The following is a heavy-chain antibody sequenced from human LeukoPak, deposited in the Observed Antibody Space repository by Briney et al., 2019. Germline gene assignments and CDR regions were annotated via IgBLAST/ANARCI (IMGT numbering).Heavy chain of an antibody. CDR3: ARDQGVQWELLPQGYYYYMDV. Sequence: WASVKVSCKASGGTFSSYAISWVRQAPGQGLEWMGRIIPIFGTANYAQKFQGRVTITTDESTSTAYMELRSLRSDDTAVYYCARDQGVQWELLPQGYYYYMDVWGKGTTVTVSS. D-gene: IGHD1-26*01. CDR2: IIPIFGTA. J-gene: IGHJ6*03. V-gene: IGHV1-69*05. CDR1: GGTFSSYA.